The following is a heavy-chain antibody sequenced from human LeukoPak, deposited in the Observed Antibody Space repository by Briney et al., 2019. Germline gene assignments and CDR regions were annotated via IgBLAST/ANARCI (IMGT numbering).Heavy chain of an antibody. CDR2: IYHSGST. J-gene: IGHJ4*02. V-gene: IGHV4-38-2*02. D-gene: IGHD3-9*01. Sequence: SETLSLTCTVSGYSISSGYYWGWIRQPPGKGLEWIGSIYHSGSTYYNPSLKSRVTISVDTSKNQFSLKLSSVTAADTAVYYCARDRGRYDILTGYRSGRLDYWGQGILVTVSS. CDR1: GYSISSGYY. CDR3: ARDRGRYDILTGYRSGRLDY.